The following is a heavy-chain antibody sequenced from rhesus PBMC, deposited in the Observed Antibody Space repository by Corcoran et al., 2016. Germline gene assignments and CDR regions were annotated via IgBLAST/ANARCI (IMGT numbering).Heavy chain of an antibody. CDR1: GFSLSTRGMG. J-gene: IGHJ4*01. V-gene: IGHV2S1*01. CDR3: ARGVGY. Sequence: QVTLKESGPALVKPTQTLTLTCTFSGFSLSTRGMGVGWIRQPPGKALEWLASSYWDDDKYYRTARKSRLTISKETSKNQVVLTMTNMDPVDTATYYCARGVGYWGQGVLVTVSS. CDR2: SYWDDDK.